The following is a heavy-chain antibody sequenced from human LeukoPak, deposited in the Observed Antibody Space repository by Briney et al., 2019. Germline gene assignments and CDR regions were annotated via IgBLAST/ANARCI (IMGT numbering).Heavy chain of an antibody. J-gene: IGHJ5*01. CDR3: ACRVDTAMVIAS. CDR1: GGSISSSTYY. Sequence: SETLSLTCSVSGGSISSSTYYWGWIRQPPGKGLEWSGTLYYTGSTYHNASLKSRVTISVDTSKKQSSLTLSSVTAAATAIYYCACRVDTAMVIASWGQGILVTVSS. V-gene: IGHV4-39*01. D-gene: IGHD5-18*01. CDR2: LYYTGST.